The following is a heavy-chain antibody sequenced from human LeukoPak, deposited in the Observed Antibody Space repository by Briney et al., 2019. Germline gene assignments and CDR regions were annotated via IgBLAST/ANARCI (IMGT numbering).Heavy chain of an antibody. Sequence: PSETLSLTCTVSGVSISTSRYYWSWIRQPPGKGLEWIGEINHSGSTNYNPSLKSRVTISVDTSKNQFSLKLSSVTAADTAVYYCARQYSGYDSGPRNAMRRFRYYYMDVWGKGTTVTISS. D-gene: IGHD5-12*01. V-gene: IGHV4-39*01. J-gene: IGHJ6*03. CDR2: INHSGST. CDR3: ARQYSGYDSGPRNAMRRFRYYYMDV. CDR1: GVSISTSRYY.